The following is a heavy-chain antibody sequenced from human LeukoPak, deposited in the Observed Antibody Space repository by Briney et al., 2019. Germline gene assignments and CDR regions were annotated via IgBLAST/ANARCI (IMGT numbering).Heavy chain of an antibody. CDR2: IRYAATGQ. D-gene: IGHD1-26*01. Sequence: GGSLRHSCAASGFTFSRYGLHWVRQAPGKGLQWVAFIRYAATGQYYADSVTGRFTISRDNSKSMLYLQMNSLRPEDTAMYYCAKVGPIVGDVVYFLGQGTLVTVSS. J-gene: IGHJ4*02. CDR3: AKVGPIVGDVVYF. V-gene: IGHV3-30*02. CDR1: GFTFSRYG.